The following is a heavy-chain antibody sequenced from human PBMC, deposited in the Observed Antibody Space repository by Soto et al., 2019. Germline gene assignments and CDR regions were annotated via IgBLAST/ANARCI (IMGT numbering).Heavy chain of an antibody. Sequence: VASVKVSCKASGGTFSSYTISWVRQAPGQGLEWMGRIIPILGIANYAQKFQGRVTITADKSTSTAYMELSSLRAEDTAVYYCARMYCSGGSCFRIHNWFDPWGQGTLVTVSS. CDR2: IIPILGIA. CDR1: GGTFSSYT. CDR3: ARMYCSGGSCFRIHNWFDP. D-gene: IGHD2-15*01. V-gene: IGHV1-69*02. J-gene: IGHJ5*02.